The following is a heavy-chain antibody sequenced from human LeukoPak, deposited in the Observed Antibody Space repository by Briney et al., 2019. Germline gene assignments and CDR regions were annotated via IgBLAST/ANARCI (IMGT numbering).Heavy chain of an antibody. CDR1: GGSISSSSYY. V-gene: IGHV4-39*07. CDR3: ASRGPWAVAAYNWFDP. CDR2: IYYSGST. J-gene: IGHJ5*02. D-gene: IGHD6-19*01. Sequence: SETLSLTCTVSGGSISSSSYYWGWIRQPPGKGLEWIGSIYYSGSTYYNPSLKSRVTISVDTSKNQFSLKLSSVTAADTAVYYCASRGPWAVAAYNWFDPWGQGTLVTVSS.